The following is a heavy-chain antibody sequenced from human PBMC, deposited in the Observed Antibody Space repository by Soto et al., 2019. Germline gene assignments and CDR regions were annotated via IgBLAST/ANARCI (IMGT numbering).Heavy chain of an antibody. J-gene: IGHJ4*02. CDR1: GGTFSSYA. D-gene: IGHD3-22*01. CDR3: ARGGPYYYDSSGYISH. Sequence: QVQLVQSGAEVKKPGSSVKVSCKASGGTFSSYAISWVRQAPGQGLEWMGGIIPIFGTANYTQKFQGRVTITADESTRTAYMELSSLRSEDTAVYYCARGGPYYYDSSGYISHWGQGTLVTVSS. V-gene: IGHV1-69*01. CDR2: IIPIFGTA.